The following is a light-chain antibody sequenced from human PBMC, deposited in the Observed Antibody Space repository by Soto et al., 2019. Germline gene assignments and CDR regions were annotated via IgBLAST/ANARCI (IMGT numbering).Light chain of an antibody. V-gene: IGLV1-51*01. J-gene: IGLJ3*02. CDR2: DNG. CDR3: GTWDSSLKAWL. CDR1: SSNIGRNF. Sequence: QSVLTQPPSESAAPGQKVTISCSGSSSNIGRNFVSWYQQLPGTGPKLLIYDNGKRPSGTPERFSGSKSGMSATLAITGLQTGDEADYYCGTWDSSLKAWLFGAGTKLTVL.